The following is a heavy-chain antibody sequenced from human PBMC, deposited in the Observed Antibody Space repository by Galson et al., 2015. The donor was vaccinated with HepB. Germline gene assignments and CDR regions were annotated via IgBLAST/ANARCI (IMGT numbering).Heavy chain of an antibody. V-gene: IGHV4-59*01. D-gene: IGHD1-1*01. CDR1: GDSISKSY. J-gene: IGHJ5*02. Sequence: TLSLTCTVSGDSISKSYWSWIRQPPGKGLEWIGSISYSENTNYNPSLKSRVTISLETSRNLFSLRLSSVTAADTAVYYCARYVVRYTPNWVMYNWFDPWGQGTLVTVSS. CDR2: ISYSENT. CDR3: ARYVVRYTPNWVMYNWFDP.